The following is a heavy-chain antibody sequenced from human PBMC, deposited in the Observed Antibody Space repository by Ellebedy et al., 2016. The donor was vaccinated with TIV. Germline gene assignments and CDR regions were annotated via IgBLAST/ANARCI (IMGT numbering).Heavy chain of an antibody. J-gene: IGHJ6*02. D-gene: IGHD3-16*01. Sequence: GESLKISCAASGFTFSRYDMHWVRQSTGKGLEWVASIDNAGDTYYPGSVKGRFTISRENAKNSLYLQMNILRVEDTAVYYCTRFEIISGGGYGMDVWGQGTTVTVSS. CDR3: TRFEIISGGGYGMDV. CDR2: IDNAGDT. V-gene: IGHV3-13*01. CDR1: GFTFSRYD.